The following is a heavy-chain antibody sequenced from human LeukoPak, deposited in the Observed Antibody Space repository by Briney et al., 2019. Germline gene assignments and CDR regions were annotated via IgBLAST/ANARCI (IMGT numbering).Heavy chain of an antibody. CDR3: ARVSGGSGSYANWFDP. V-gene: IGHV1-18*01. Sequence: ASVKVSCKASGYTFTSYGISWVGQAPVQGLEWMGWISAYNGNTNYAQKLQGRVTMTTDTSTSTAYMELRSLRSDDTAVYYCARVSGGSGSYANWFDPWGQGTLVTVSS. D-gene: IGHD3-10*01. J-gene: IGHJ5*02. CDR1: GYTFTSYG. CDR2: ISAYNGNT.